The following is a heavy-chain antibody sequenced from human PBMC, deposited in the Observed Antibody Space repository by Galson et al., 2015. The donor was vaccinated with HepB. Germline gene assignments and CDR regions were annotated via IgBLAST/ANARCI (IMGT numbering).Heavy chain of an antibody. CDR3: ARAYYDSSGYYSFFDY. Sequence: SLRLSCAASGFTFSSYDMHWVRQATGQGLEWASAIGTAGDTYYPGSVKGRFTISRENAENSLYLQMNSLRAGDTAVYYCARAYYDSSGYYSFFDYWGQGTLVTVSS. CDR1: GFTFSSYD. CDR2: IGTAGDT. V-gene: IGHV3-13*01. D-gene: IGHD3-22*01. J-gene: IGHJ4*02.